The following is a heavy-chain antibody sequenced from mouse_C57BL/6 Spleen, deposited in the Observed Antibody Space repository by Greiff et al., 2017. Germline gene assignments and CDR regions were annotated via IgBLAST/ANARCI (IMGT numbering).Heavy chain of an antibody. CDR2: ISDGGSYT. Sequence: VQLVESGGGLVKPGGSLKLSCAASGFTFSSYAMSWVRQTPEKRLEWVATISDGGSYTYYPDNVKGRFTISRDNAKNNLYLQMSHLKSEDTAMYYCARGGGSSRYAMDYWGQGTSVTVSS. V-gene: IGHV5-4*01. CDR3: ARGGGSSRYAMDY. J-gene: IGHJ4*01. D-gene: IGHD1-1*01. CDR1: GFTFSSYA.